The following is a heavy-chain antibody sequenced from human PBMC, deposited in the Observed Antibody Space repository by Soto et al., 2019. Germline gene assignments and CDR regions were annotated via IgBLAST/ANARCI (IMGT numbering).Heavy chain of an antibody. Sequence: QLQLQESGPGLVKPSETLSLTCTVSGGSISSSSYYWGWIRQPPGKGLEWIGSIYYSGSTYYNPSLKRRVTISVDTSKNQFSLKLSSVTAADTAVYYCARRRVGDAFDIWGQGTMVTVSS. CDR2: IYYSGST. D-gene: IGHD1-26*01. J-gene: IGHJ3*02. CDR1: GGSISSSSYY. V-gene: IGHV4-39*01. CDR3: ARRRVGDAFDI.